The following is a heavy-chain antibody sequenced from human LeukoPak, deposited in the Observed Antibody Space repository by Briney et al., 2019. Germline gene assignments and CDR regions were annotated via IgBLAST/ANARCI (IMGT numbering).Heavy chain of an antibody. CDR3: ARDPGWGTNDAFDI. D-gene: IGHD3-16*01. Sequence: TPSQTLSLTCTVSGGSISSGGYYWSWIRQHPGKGLEWIGYIYYSGSTNYNPSLKSRVTISVDTSKNQFSLKLSSVTAADTAVYYCARDPGWGTNDAFDIWGQGTMVTVSS. CDR1: GGSISSGGYY. J-gene: IGHJ3*02. V-gene: IGHV4-61*08. CDR2: IYYSGST.